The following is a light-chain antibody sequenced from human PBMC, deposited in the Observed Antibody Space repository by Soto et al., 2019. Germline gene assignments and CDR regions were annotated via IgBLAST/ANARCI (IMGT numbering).Light chain of an antibody. Sequence: DIQMTQSPSSVSASVGDRVTITCRASQGVSTWLAWYQQKPGEAPNLLIYTASSLQSGVPSRFSGSGSGTDFTLTINGLLPEDFATYYCQQAASFPITFGQGTRLEIK. CDR3: QQAASFPIT. J-gene: IGKJ5*01. CDR2: TAS. CDR1: QGVSTW. V-gene: IGKV1-12*01.